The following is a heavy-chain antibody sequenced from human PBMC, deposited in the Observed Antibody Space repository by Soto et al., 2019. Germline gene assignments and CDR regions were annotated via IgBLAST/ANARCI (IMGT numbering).Heavy chain of an antibody. D-gene: IGHD6-13*01. J-gene: IGHJ4*02. Sequence: GGSLRLSCTASGFSFSHYGMHWVRQAPGKGLEWVAIIWYDGSNKYYADSVKGRFTISRDNSKNTLYLQMDSLRAEDTAVYYCARALAAAGTPFYWGQGTLVTVSS. CDR1: GFSFSHYG. CDR3: ARALAAAGTPFY. V-gene: IGHV3-33*01. CDR2: IWYDGSNK.